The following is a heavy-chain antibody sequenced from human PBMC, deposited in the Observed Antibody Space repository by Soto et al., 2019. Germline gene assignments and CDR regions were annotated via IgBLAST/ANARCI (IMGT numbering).Heavy chain of an antibody. J-gene: IGHJ6*02. Sequence: GASVKVSCKASGGTFSSYAISWVRQAPGQGLEWMGGIIPIFGTANYAQKFQGRVTITADESTSTAYMELSSLRSEDTAVYYCAREKGVVTAQYYYYYYGMDVWGQGTTVTVSS. V-gene: IGHV1-69*13. CDR1: GGTFSSYA. CDR3: AREKGVVTAQYYYYYYGMDV. CDR2: IIPIFGTA. D-gene: IGHD2-21*02.